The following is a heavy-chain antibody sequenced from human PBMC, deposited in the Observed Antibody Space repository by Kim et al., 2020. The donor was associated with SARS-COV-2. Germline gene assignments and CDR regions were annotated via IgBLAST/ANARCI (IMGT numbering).Heavy chain of an antibody. CDR1: GGSISSSSYY. V-gene: IGHV4-39*01. D-gene: IGHD1-26*01. J-gene: IGHJ5*02. CDR3: ARQEWELPTAGVDP. CDR2: IYYSGST. Sequence: SETLSLTCTVSGGSISSSSYYWGWIRQPPGKGLEWIGSIYYSGSTYYNPSLKSRVTISVDTSKNQFSLKLSSVTAADTAVYYCARQEWELPTAGVDPWGQGTLVTVSS.